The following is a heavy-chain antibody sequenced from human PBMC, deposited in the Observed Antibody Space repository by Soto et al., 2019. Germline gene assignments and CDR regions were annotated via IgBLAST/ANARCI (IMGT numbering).Heavy chain of an antibody. CDR3: AIFTLSVMLATCSSDI. V-gene: IGHV1-69*13. CDR1: AGTITSYA. D-gene: IGHD3-16*01. Sequence: VAAVKVACKAAAGTITSYAISCVRQAPGKGLKWMGEIIPIFGTANYAQKFQGRDTITADESTSTAYMELSSLRSEDSAVYYFAIFTLSVMLATCSSDIWGQRTLGTVSS. J-gene: IGHJ3*02. CDR2: IIPIFGTA.